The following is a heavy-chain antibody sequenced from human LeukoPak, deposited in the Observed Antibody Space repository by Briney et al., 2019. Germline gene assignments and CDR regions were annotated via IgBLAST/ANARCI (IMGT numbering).Heavy chain of an antibody. CDR2: IRYDGNNK. CDR1: GFTFSNYG. V-gene: IGHV3-30*02. Sequence: GGSQRLSCGASGFTFSNYGMLWVRQAPGKGLDWVAFIRYDGNNKLYADSVKGRFTISRDNSKNTLYLHINSLRAEDTAVYYCVKDNPLDYWGQGTLVIVSS. D-gene: IGHD1-14*01. J-gene: IGHJ4*02. CDR3: VKDNPLDY.